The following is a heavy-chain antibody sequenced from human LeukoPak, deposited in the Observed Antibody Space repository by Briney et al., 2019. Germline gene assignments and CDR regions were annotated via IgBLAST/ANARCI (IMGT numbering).Heavy chain of an antibody. Sequence: ASVKVSCKASGYTFTTYDINWARQATGQGLEWMGWMNPNSGYTGYAQKFQGRVTITRDTSISTAYMELSSLRSEDTAVYDCARVAGSIDYWGQGTLVTVSS. J-gene: IGHJ4*02. CDR2: MNPNSGYT. CDR1: GYTFTTYD. V-gene: IGHV1-8*03. D-gene: IGHD6-19*01. CDR3: ARVAGSIDY.